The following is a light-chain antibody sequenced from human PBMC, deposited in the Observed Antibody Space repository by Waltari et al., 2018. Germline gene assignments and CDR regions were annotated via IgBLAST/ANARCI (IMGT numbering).Light chain of an antibody. J-gene: IGKJ2*01. CDR3: QQSYNTPLYT. Sequence: DIQMTQSPSSLSASVGDRVAIICRASQTISNYLNWYQQKPGKAPKLLIYAASSLQSGVPSRFSGSGSGTDFTLTISSLQPEDFATYYCQQSYNTPLYTFGQGTKLEMK. CDR1: QTISNY. V-gene: IGKV1-39*01. CDR2: AAS.